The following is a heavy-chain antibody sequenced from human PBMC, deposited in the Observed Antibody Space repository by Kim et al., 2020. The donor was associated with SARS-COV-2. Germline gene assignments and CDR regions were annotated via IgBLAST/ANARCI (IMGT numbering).Heavy chain of an antibody. Sequence: GGSLRLSCVASGFTFSSYGVSWVRQAAGKGLDWVSGIDGGDPATWYADSVKGRFTISRDNSKNTLFLQMNSLRADDTAVYYCARPGPERASGPDRGFDLWGRGTLVIVSS. CDR3: ARPGPERASGPDRGFDL. CDR1: GFTFSSYG. D-gene: IGHD2-21*01. J-gene: IGHJ2*01. V-gene: IGHV3-23*01. CDR2: IDGGDPAT.